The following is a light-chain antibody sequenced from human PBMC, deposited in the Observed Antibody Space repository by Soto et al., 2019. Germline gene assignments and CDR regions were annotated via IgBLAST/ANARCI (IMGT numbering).Light chain of an antibody. CDR1: QSVRSSH. J-gene: IGKJ4*01. CDR2: GTS. Sequence: VLTQSPGTLSLTPGERATLSCRASQSVRSSHLAWYQQMPGQAPRLLIYGTSNRATGIPARFRGSGSGTEFTLTIDSLQSEDFAVYYCQQYNDWPPAFGGGSKVDI. CDR3: QQYNDWPPA. V-gene: IGKV3D-15*01.